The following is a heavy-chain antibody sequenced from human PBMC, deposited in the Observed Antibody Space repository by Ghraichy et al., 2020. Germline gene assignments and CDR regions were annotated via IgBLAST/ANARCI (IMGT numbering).Heavy chain of an antibody. D-gene: IGHD3-16*01. CDR3: ARDPRGRSYETQYNYFDP. CDR1: GFSFSDYW. V-gene: IGHV3-7*03. J-gene: IGHJ5*02. Sequence: GGSLRLSCAASGFSFSDYWMTWVRQAPGKGLEWLANIKPDGSEKFYVGAVKGRFTISRDNAKSLLVLQMDSLRADDTALYYCARDPRGRSYETQYNYFDPWGQGTRVTVSS. CDR2: IKPDGSEK.